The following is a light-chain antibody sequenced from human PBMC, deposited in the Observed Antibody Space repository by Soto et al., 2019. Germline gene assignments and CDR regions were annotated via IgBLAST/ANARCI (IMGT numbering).Light chain of an antibody. CDR2: WAS. CDR3: QQYYSSKWT. V-gene: IGKV4-1*01. Sequence: IAMTQIAVTQALSLLDSSTSDRATIQCNSCEVDLYSPNHKNYLAWYQQKPGQPPKLLIYWASTRESGVPDRSRGSGSGTDFTLTITSLQAEDVAVYYCQQYYSSKWTFGQRTKV. CDR1: EVDLYSPNHKNY. J-gene: IGKJ1*01.